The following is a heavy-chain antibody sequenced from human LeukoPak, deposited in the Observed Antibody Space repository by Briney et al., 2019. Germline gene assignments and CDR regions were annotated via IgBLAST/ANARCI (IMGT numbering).Heavy chain of an antibody. J-gene: IGHJ6*03. Sequence: ASVKVSCKASGGTFSSYAISWVRQAPGQGLEWMGGIIPIFGTANYAQKFQGRVTIAADKSTSTAYMELSSLRSEDTAVYYCARDMGYNYYYYYYMDVWGKGTTVTVSS. V-gene: IGHV1-69*06. D-gene: IGHD5-24*01. CDR1: GGTFSSYA. CDR2: IIPIFGTA. CDR3: ARDMGYNYYYYYYMDV.